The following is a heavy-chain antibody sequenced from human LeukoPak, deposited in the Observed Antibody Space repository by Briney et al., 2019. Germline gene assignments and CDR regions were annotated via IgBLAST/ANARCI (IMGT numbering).Heavy chain of an antibody. Sequence: PGGSLRLSCAASGFTFSDYYMSWIRQAPGKGLEWVSYISSSGSTIYYAGSVKGRFTISRDNAKNSLYLQMNSLRAEDTAVYYCAREDSGCDHNRIDASDIWGQGTMVTVSS. V-gene: IGHV3-11*04. J-gene: IGHJ3*02. D-gene: IGHD5-12*01. CDR2: ISSSGSTI. CDR3: AREDSGCDHNRIDASDI. CDR1: GFTFSDYY.